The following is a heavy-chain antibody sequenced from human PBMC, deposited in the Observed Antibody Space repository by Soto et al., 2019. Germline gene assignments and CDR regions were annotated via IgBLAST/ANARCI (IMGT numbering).Heavy chain of an antibody. V-gene: IGHV3-15*01. CDR2: IKSKTDGGTA. D-gene: IGHD1-1*01. CDR1: GFSFSNAW. CDR3: TTDVETTPSHTSLYHYYGMAV. J-gene: IGHJ6*02. Sequence: PGGSLGLCCAASGFSFSNAWMSWVRQAPGKGLEWVGRIKSKTDGGTADYAAPVKGRFTIARDDSKNTLYLQMNSLKTEDTALHYGTTDVETTPSHTSLYHYYGMAVRAQRTTVTVS.